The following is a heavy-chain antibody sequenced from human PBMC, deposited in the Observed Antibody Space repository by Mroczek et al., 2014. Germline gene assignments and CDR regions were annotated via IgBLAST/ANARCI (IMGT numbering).Heavy chain of an antibody. J-gene: IGHJ6*03. CDR1: WVLQWLL. CDR3: ARAELELRGATYYYYYYYMDV. V-gene: IGHV4-34*01. CDR2: VNHSEST. D-gene: IGHD1-7*01. Sequence: QLQHGAAGXLKPSGDPVPHLRCLWWVLQWLLLELDPPAPTEGAWSGLGKVNHSESTNYNPSLKSRVTISVDTSKNQFSLKLSSVTAADTAVYYCARAELELRGATYYYYYYYMDVWGKGTTVTVSS.